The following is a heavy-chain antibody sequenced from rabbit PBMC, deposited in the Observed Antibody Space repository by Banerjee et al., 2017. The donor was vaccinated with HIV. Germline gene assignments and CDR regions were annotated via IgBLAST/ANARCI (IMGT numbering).Heavy chain of an antibody. V-gene: IGHV1S40*01. J-gene: IGHJ4*01. D-gene: IGHD6-1*01. CDR1: GFSFSTYY. CDR2: IYAGSGGST. Sequence: LVQPGGSLTLTCTASGFSFSTYYMCWVRQAPGKGLEWIGCIYAGSGGSTYYASWAKGRFTISKTSSTTVTLQMTSLTAADTATYFCSRSYYSYGYGGYLDLWGPGTLVTVS. CDR3: SRSYYSYGYGGYLDL.